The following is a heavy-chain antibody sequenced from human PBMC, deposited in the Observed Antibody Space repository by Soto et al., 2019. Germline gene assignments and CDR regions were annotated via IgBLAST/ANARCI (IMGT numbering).Heavy chain of an antibody. Sequence: VQLVESGGGVVQPGASLRISCVVSGFTFRSNTIHWVRQAPGKGLEWVSVMSYDGTNQYYADSVKGRFTISRDESKXXXXXXXXXXXXXXXXXXXXXXXXXXXXXXXXDVWGQGTMVTVSS. CDR1: GFTFRSNT. CDR3: XXXXXXXXXXXXDV. V-gene: IGHV3-30-3*01. J-gene: IGHJ3*01. CDR2: MSYDGTNQ.